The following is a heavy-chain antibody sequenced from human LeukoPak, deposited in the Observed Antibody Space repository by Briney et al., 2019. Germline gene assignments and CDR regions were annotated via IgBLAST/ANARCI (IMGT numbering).Heavy chain of an antibody. D-gene: IGHD3-3*01. CDR3: ARDRRITIFGVATNWFDP. CDR1: GYTFTGYY. V-gene: IGHV1-2*02. Sequence: GASVKVSCKASGYTFTGYYMHLVRQAPGQGLDWMGWINPNSGGTNYAQKFQGRVTMTRDTSISTAYMELSRLRSDDTAVYYCARDRRITIFGVATNWFDPWGQGTLVTVSS. CDR2: INPNSGGT. J-gene: IGHJ5*02.